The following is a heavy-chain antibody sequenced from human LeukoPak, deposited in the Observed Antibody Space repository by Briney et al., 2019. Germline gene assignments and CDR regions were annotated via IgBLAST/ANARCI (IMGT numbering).Heavy chain of an antibody. V-gene: IGHV3-23*01. CDR2: ISDSGDIT. Sequence: GGSLRLSCAASGFTFSSYAMSWVRQAPGKGLEWVSGISDSGDITYYADSVKGRFTISRDNSKNTLYVQMNSLRVEDTAVYYCAKDRRGGSYYAATLDIWGQGTMVTVSS. CDR1: GFTFSSYA. J-gene: IGHJ3*02. D-gene: IGHD1-26*01. CDR3: AKDRRGGSYYAATLDI.